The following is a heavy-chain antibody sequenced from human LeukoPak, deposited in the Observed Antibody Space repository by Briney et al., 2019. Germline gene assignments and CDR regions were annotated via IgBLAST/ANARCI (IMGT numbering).Heavy chain of an antibody. J-gene: IGHJ4*02. V-gene: IGHV1-2*02. CDR3: ATLYGDYVSSDY. CDR1: GYRFTVFY. D-gene: IGHD4-17*01. CDR2: INPNSGGT. Sequence: ASVKVSCKASGYRFTVFYVHWVRQAPGKGLEWMGWINPNSGGTHYAQKFLGRVTMTRDTSISTAYMELSRLTSDDTALYYCATLYGDYVSSDYWGQGTLVTVSS.